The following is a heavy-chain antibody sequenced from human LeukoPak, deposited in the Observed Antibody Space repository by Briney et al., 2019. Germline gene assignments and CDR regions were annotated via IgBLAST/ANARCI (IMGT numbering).Heavy chain of an antibody. CDR1: GFTFSSYC. J-gene: IGHJ6*02. D-gene: IGHD1-26*01. CDR3: ARSRPGGSYYHYYCMDV. Sequence: GGSLRLSCAASGFTFSSYCMSWVRQAPGKGLEWVSNIKQNGSGTYYVDSVKGRFTISRDNAKNSLYLQMNSLRAEDTAVYYCARSRPGGSYYHYYCMDVWGQGTTVTVSS. V-gene: IGHV3-7*03. CDR2: IKQNGSGT.